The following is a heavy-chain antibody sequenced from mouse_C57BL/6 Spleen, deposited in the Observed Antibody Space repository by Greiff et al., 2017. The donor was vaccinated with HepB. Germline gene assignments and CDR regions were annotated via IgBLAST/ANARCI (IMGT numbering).Heavy chain of an antibody. CDR1: GYSITSGYY. J-gene: IGHJ2*01. V-gene: IGHV3-6*01. D-gene: IGHD6-1*01. CDR3: ARERGAWRNFDY. Sequence: EVQLQESGPGLVKPSQSLSLTCSVTGYSITSGYYWNWIRQFPGNKLEWMGYISYYGSNNYNPSLKNRIAITRDTSKNQFFLKLNSVTTEDTATYYCARERGAWRNFDYWGQGTTLTVSS. CDR2: ISYYGSN.